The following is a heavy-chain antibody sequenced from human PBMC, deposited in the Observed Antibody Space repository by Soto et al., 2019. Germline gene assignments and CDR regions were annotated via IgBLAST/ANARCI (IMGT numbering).Heavy chain of an antibody. CDR2: TWYDGNNK. D-gene: IGHD2-21*01. V-gene: IGHV3-33*01. CDR3: ARGLHSLFDY. J-gene: IGHJ4*02. Sequence: XLRLWCASSGFXFGNYVLHWVRQAPGKGLEWVAVTWYDGNNKYYADYVKGRFTISRDNSNNTLYVKMTSLRAEDTAVYYCARGLHSLFDYRGQGTLGTVS. CDR1: GFXFGNYV.